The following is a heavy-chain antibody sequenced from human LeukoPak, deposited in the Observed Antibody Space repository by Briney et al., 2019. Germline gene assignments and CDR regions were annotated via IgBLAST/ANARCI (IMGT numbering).Heavy chain of an antibody. CDR1: GFTFSSYG. J-gene: IGHJ5*02. CDR2: IWYDASNR. CDR3: ARDLAAAATWFDP. Sequence: TGGSLRLSCAASGFTFSSYGMHGVRQAPGKGLEWVAVIWYDASNRYYADSVKGRFTISRDNSKNTLYLQMNSLRAEDTAVYFCARDLAAAATWFDPWGQGTLVTVSS. V-gene: IGHV3-33*01. D-gene: IGHD6-13*01.